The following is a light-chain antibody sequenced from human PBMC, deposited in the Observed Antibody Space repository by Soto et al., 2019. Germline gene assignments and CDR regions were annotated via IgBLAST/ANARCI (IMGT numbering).Light chain of an antibody. V-gene: IGKV3-11*01. CDR3: QQRSNWPPLT. CDR1: ESVSSY. J-gene: IGKJ4*01. Sequence: EIVLTQSPETLSLSPGERATLSCRASESVSSYLAWYQQKPGQAPRLLIYDASNRATGIPARFSGSGSGTDFTLTISSLEPEDFAVYYCQQRSNWPPLTFGGGNKVEIK. CDR2: DAS.